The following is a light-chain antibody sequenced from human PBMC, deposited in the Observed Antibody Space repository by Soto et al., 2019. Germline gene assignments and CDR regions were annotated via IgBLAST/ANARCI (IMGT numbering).Light chain of an antibody. V-gene: IGKV2-30*02. J-gene: IGKJ1*01. CDR3: MQAAHTPWT. CDR1: QSIVHSDGIAY. Sequence: DMVITQSPPSLPVTPAHPVSISCPTYQSIVHSDGIAYFSWFQQRPGRSPRRLIYKVSNRASGVPDRFSGSGSGTDFTLRISRVEAEDVGTYYCMQAAHTPWTFGQGTKVDI. CDR2: KVS.